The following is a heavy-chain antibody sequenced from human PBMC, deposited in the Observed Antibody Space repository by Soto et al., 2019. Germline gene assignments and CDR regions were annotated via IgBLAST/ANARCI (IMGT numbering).Heavy chain of an antibody. J-gene: IGHJ4*02. D-gene: IGHD3-22*01. CDR1: GFTFSIYG. CDR3: AKLTYDSSGYYLDY. V-gene: IGHV3-30*18. CDR2: ISYDGSNK. Sequence: GGSLRLSCAASGFTFSIYGMHWVRHAPGKGLEWVAVISYDGSNKYYADSVKGRFTISRDNSKNTLYLQMNSLRAEDTAVYYCAKLTYDSSGYYLDYWGQGTLVTVSS.